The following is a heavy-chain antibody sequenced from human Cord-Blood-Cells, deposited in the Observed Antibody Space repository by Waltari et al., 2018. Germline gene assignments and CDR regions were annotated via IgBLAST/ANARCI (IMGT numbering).Heavy chain of an antibody. D-gene: IGHD6-13*01. Sequence: EVQLLESGGGLVQPGGSLRLSCAAAGFTLSSYAMRWVRQAPGKGLEWVSAISGSGGSTYYADSVKGRFTISRDNSKNTLYLQMNSLRAEDTAVYYCAKDVLGAAAGIYWGQGTLVTVSS. J-gene: IGHJ4*02. CDR1: GFTLSSYA. CDR3: AKDVLGAAAGIY. V-gene: IGHV3-23*01. CDR2: ISGSGGST.